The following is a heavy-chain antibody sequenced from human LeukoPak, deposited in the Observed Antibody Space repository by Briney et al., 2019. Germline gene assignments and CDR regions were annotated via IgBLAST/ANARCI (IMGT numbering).Heavy chain of an antibody. CDR1: GFTFSSYA. J-gene: IGHJ5*02. CDR2: ISYDGSNK. D-gene: IGHD6-13*01. V-gene: IGHV3-30*07. CDR3: ARDTIAAAVPRNWFDP. Sequence: PGRSLRLSCAASGFTFSSYAMHWVRQAPGKGLEWVAVISYDGSNKYYADSVKGRFTISRDNSKNTLYLQMNSLRAEDTAVYYCARDTIAAAVPRNWFDPWGQGTLVTVSS.